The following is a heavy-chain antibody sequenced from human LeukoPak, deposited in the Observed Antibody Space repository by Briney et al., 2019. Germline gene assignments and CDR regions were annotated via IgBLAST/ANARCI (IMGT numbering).Heavy chain of an antibody. CDR2: IKQDGTEK. CDR3: ARDYSRVVYSDY. V-gene: IGHV3-7*01. D-gene: IGHD2-8*02. CDR1: GFTFNTYW. Sequence: GGSLRLSCAASGFTFNTYWMSWVRQAPGKGLKWVANIKQDGTEKNYVDSVKGRFTISRDNTENSLYLQMNSLRAEDTAVYYCARDYSRVVYSDYWGQGTLVTVSS. J-gene: IGHJ4*02.